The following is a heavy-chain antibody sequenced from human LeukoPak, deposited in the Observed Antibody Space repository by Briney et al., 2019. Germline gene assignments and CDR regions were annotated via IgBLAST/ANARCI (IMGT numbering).Heavy chain of an antibody. Sequence: GASVKVSCKASGYTFTSYGISWVRQAPGQGLEWMGWISAYNGNTNYAQKLQGRVTMTTDTSTSTAYMELRSLRSDDTAVYYCARDRGYYGSGSQYYFDYWGQGTLVTVSS. V-gene: IGHV1-18*01. CDR3: ARDRGYYGSGSQYYFDY. D-gene: IGHD3-10*01. CDR2: ISAYNGNT. J-gene: IGHJ4*02. CDR1: GYTFTSYG.